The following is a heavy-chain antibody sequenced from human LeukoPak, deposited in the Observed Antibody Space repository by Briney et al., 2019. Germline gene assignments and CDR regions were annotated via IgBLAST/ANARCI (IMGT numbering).Heavy chain of an antibody. CDR2: IYYSGST. J-gene: IGHJ3*02. CDR1: GGSISSSSYY. Sequence: PSETLSLTCTVSGGSISSSSYYWSWIRQPPGKGLEWIGYIYYSGSTNYNPSLKSRVTISVDTSKNQFSLELSSVTAADTAVYYCARATRAAANAFDIWGQGTMVTVSS. CDR3: ARATRAAANAFDI. V-gene: IGHV4-61*01. D-gene: IGHD6-13*01.